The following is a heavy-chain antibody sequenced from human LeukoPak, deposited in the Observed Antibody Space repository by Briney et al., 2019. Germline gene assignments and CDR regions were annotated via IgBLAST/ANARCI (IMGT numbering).Heavy chain of an antibody. CDR3: ARPYCSSTSCYPPYYGMDV. CDR2: IIPIFGTA. CDR1: GGTFSSYA. V-gene: IGHV1-69*01. D-gene: IGHD2-2*01. J-gene: IGHJ6*02. Sequence: GSSVKVSCKASGGTFSSYAISWVRQAPGQGLEWMGGIIPIFGTANYAQKFQGRVTITADESPSTAYMELSSLRSEGTAVYYCARPYCSSTSCYPPYYGMDVWGQGTTVTVSS.